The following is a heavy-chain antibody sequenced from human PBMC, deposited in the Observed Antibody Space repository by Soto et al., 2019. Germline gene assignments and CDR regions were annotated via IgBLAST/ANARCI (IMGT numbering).Heavy chain of an antibody. CDR2: INPSGGST. Sequence: ASVKVSCKASGYTFTSYYMHWVRQAPGQGLEWMGIINPSGGSTSYAQKFQGRVTMTRDTSTSTVYMELSSLRSEDTAVYYCASGIAAAGHNSAYMDVWGKGTTVTAP. CDR1: GYTFTSYY. D-gene: IGHD6-13*01. J-gene: IGHJ6*03. V-gene: IGHV1-46*03. CDR3: ASGIAAAGHNSAYMDV.